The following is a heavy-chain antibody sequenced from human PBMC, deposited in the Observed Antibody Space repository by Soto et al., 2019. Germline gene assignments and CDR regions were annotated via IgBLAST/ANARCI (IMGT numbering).Heavy chain of an antibody. J-gene: IGHJ4*02. CDR2: IIPISGTA. CDR3: ARGGDVAVAGTGLDY. V-gene: IGHV1-69*05. D-gene: IGHD6-19*01. Sequence: SVKVSCKASGGTFSSYAISWVRQAPGQGLEWMGGIIPISGTANYAQKFQGRVTMTRNTSISTAYMELSSLRSEDTAVYYCARGGDVAVAGTGLDYWGQGTLVTVSS. CDR1: GGTFSSYA.